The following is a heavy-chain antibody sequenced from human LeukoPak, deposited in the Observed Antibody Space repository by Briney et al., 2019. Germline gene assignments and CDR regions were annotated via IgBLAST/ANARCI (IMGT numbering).Heavy chain of an antibody. CDR3: AAQRAGPGGDY. CDR2: IYYSGST. D-gene: IGHD3-10*01. V-gene: IGHV4-59*01. Sequence: SETLSLTCTVSGGSISSYYWSWIRQPPGKGLEWIGYIYYSGSTNYNPSLKSRVTISVDTSKNQFPLKLSSVTAADTAVYYCAAQRAGPGGDYWGQGTLVTVSS. CDR1: GGSISSYY. J-gene: IGHJ4*02.